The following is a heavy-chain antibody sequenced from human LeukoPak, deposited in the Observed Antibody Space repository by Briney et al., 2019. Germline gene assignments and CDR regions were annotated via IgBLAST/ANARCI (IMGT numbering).Heavy chain of an antibody. J-gene: IGHJ5*02. D-gene: IGHD2-15*01. CDR1: GGTFSSYV. V-gene: IGHV1-69*06. CDR3: ARGQGVVVKDWFDP. CDR2: IIPVFTAA. Sequence: SVKVSCKASGGTFSSYVASWVRQAPGQGLEWMGGIIPVFTAANYAQKFQGRVTITADKSTSTAYMELSSLRSEDTAVYYCARGQGVVVKDWFDPWGQGTLVTVSS.